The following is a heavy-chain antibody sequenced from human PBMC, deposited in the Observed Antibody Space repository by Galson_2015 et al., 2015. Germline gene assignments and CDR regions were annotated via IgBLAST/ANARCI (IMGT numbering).Heavy chain of an antibody. V-gene: IGHV1-24*01. CDR3: ATDPLRGYSYDF. CDR2: FAREDGET. D-gene: IGHD5-18*01. CDR1: GYTLTELS. Sequence: SVTVSCKDSGYTLTELSIHWVRQAPGKGLEWMGGFAREDGETTYAQKFHGRVTMTEDTSIDTAYMELSSLRSEDTAVYYCATDPLRGYSYDFWGQGTLITVSS. J-gene: IGHJ4*02.